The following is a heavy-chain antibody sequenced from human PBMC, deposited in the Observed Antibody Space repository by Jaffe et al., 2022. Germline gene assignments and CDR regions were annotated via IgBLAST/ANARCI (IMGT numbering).Heavy chain of an antibody. J-gene: IGHJ6*03. CDR1: GFTFSDYY. CDR2: ISSNGSTI. CDR3: ARDQGSGGSLRIYYYYMDV. Sequence: QVQLVESGGGLVKPGGSLRLSCVASGFTFSDYYMSWIRQAPGKGLEWVSYISSNGSTIYYADSVKGRFTISRDNAKKSLYLQMNSLRAEDTAVYYCARDQGSGGSLRIYYYYMDVWGKGTTVTVSS. D-gene: IGHD2-15*01. V-gene: IGHV3-11*01.